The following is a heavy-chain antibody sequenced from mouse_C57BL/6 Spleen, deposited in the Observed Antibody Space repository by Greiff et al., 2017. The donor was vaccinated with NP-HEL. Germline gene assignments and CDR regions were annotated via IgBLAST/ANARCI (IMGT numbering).Heavy chain of an antibody. CDR2: INYDGSST. CDR1: GFTFSDYY. V-gene: IGHV5-16*01. Sequence: EVKLMESEGGLVQPGSSMKLSCTASGFTFSDYYMAWVRQVPEKGLEWVANINYDGSSTYYLDSLKSRFIISRDNAKNILYLQMSSLKSEDTATYYCARDDDLYAMDYWGQGTSVTVSS. D-gene: IGHD2-3*01. J-gene: IGHJ4*01. CDR3: ARDDDLYAMDY.